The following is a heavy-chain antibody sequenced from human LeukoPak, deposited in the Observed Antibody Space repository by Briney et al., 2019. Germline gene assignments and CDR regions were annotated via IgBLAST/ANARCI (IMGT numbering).Heavy chain of an antibody. CDR1: GGTFSSYA. J-gene: IGHJ4*02. V-gene: IGHV1-69*05. D-gene: IGHD5-18*01. Sequence: GASVKVSCKASGGTFSSYASSWVRQAPGQGLEWMGGNIPFFGTTDYAQKFQGRVTITTDESTSTAYMELSSLRSEDTAVYYCARSIGGYSYGNFDYWGQGTLVTVSS. CDR3: ARSIGGYSYGNFDY. CDR2: NIPFFGTT.